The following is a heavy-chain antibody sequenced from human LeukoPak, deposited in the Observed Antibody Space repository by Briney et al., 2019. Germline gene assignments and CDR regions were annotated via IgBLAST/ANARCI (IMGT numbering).Heavy chain of an antibody. D-gene: IGHD6-13*01. V-gene: IGHV3-7*01. CDR3: GTFGYEAAVDL. CDR2: INPSGSET. Sequence: GGSLGLSCTASGFTFRNYWMTWVRQAPGRGPEFLANINPSGSETYYVDPVKGRFTISRDNANDLVFLQMNSLRGEDSAVYHCGTFGYEAAVDLWGRGTLVTVSS. J-gene: IGHJ4*02. CDR1: GFTFRNYW.